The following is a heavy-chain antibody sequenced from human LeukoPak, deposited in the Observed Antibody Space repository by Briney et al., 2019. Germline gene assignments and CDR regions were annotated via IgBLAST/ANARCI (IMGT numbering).Heavy chain of an antibody. Sequence: SETLSLTCAVYGGSFSGYYWSWIRQPPGKGLEWIGEINHSGSTNYNPSLKSRVTISVDTSKNQFSLKLSSVTAADTAVYYRARRRVVVVAATVPSLKRYWYFDLWGRGTLVTVSS. J-gene: IGHJ2*01. CDR3: ARRRVVVVAATVPSLKRYWYFDL. V-gene: IGHV4-34*01. CDR2: INHSGST. CDR1: GGSFSGYY. D-gene: IGHD2-15*01.